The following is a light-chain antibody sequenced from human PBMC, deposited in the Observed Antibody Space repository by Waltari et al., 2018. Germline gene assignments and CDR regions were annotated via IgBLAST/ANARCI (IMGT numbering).Light chain of an antibody. CDR2: EVN. J-gene: IGLJ2*01. CDR1: SSDIGRSKY. V-gene: IGLV2-8*01. Sequence: QSALTHPPSASGSPGHSVTIPCTGTSSDIGRSKYASRYPQHPPKAPKLMIYEVNKRPSGVPDRFSGSKSGNTASLTVSGLQADDEADYYCSSYAGSSNLIFGGGTKLTVL. CDR3: SSYAGSSNLI.